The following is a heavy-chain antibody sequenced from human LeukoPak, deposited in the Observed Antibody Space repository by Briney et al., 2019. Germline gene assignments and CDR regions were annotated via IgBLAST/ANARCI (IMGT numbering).Heavy chain of an antibody. Sequence: GESLKISCKGSGYSFTSYWIGWVRQMPGKGLEWMGIIYPADSDTRYSPSFQGQVTISADKSISTAYLQWSSLKASDTAMYYCARLRANYYGSGLQDVWGQGTTVTVSS. CDR3: ARLRANYYGSGLQDV. D-gene: IGHD3-10*01. CDR1: GYSFTSYW. CDR2: IYPADSDT. J-gene: IGHJ6*02. V-gene: IGHV5-51*01.